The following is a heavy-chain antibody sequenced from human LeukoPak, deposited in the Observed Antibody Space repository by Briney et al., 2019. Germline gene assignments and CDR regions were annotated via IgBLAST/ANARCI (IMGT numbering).Heavy chain of an antibody. CDR1: GFTFNSFG. D-gene: IGHD3-22*01. Sequence: GGSLRLSCAASGFTFNSFGMHWVRQAPGKGLEWVAVISYDGSNKYFADSVKGRFTISRDNSKNTLYLQMNSLRAEDTAVYYCANDYDSSGWAAFDIWGQGTMVTVSS. CDR2: ISYDGSNK. J-gene: IGHJ3*02. CDR3: ANDYDSSGWAAFDI. V-gene: IGHV3-30*18.